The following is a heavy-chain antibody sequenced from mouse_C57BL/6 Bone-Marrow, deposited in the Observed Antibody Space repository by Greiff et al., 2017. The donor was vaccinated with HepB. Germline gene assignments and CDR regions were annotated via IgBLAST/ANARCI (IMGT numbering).Heavy chain of an antibody. CDR2: IDPNSGCT. Sequence: QVQLQQPGAELVKPGASVKLSCKASGYTFPSYWMHWVKQRPGRGLEWIGRIDPNSGCTKYNEKFKSKATLTVDKASSTAYMQLSSLTSEDSAVYSCARLRSVLSYYYAMDDWGQGPSVTVSS. CDR3: ARLRSVLSYYYAMDD. CDR1: GYTFPSYW. J-gene: IGHJ4*01. D-gene: IGHD1-1*02. V-gene: IGHV1-72*01.